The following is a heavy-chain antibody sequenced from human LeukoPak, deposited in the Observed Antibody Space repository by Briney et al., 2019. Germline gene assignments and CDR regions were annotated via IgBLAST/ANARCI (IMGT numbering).Heavy chain of an antibody. J-gene: IGHJ6*03. D-gene: IGHD3-3*01. V-gene: IGHV1-8*01. CDR1: GYTFTSYD. CDR3: ARPNYDFWSGYYRGYYYSYMDV. Sequence: ASVKVSCKASGYTFTSYDINWVRQATGQGLEWMGGMNPNSGNTGYAPKFQGRVTMTRNTSISTAYMELSSLRSEDTAVYYCARPNYDFWSGYYRGYYYSYMDVWGKGTTVTVSS. CDR2: MNPNSGNT.